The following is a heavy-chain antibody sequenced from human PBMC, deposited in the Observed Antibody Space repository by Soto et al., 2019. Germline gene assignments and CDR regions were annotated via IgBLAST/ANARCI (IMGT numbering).Heavy chain of an antibody. V-gene: IGHV3-30*18. CDR2: ISYDGSNK. J-gene: IGHJ4*02. CDR3: AKDQDDSSGYYPHY. D-gene: IGHD3-22*01. Sequence: QVQLVESGGGVVQPGRSLRLSCAASGFTFSSYGMHWVRQAPGKGLEWVAVISYDGSNKYYADSVKGRFTISRDNSKNTLYLQMNSLGAEDTAVYYCAKDQDDSSGYYPHYWGQGTLVTVSS. CDR1: GFTFSSYG.